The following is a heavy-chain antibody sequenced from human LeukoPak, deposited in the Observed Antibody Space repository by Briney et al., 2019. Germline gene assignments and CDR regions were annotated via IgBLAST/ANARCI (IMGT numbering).Heavy chain of an antibody. CDR1: GFTFSSYG. D-gene: IGHD6-13*01. V-gene: IGHV3-30*18. CDR2: ISYDGSNK. J-gene: IGHJ4*02. CDR3: AKDPVRSYSSSWYGRWSDY. Sequence: GGSLRPSCAASGFTFSSYGMHWVRQAPGKGLEWVAVISYDGSNKYYADSVKGRFTISRDNSKNTLNLQMNSLRAEDTAVYYCAKDPVRSYSSSWYGRWSDYWGQGTLVTVSS.